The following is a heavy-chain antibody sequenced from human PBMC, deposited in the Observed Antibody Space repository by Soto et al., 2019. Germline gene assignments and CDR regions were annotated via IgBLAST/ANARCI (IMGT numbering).Heavy chain of an antibody. CDR2: IYYSGST. V-gene: IGHV4-59*01. D-gene: IGHD6-19*01. CDR3: ARDHSSGYYLNWFDP. CDR1: GGSITGYY. J-gene: IGHJ5*02. Sequence: SETLSLTCSVSGGSITGYYWSWIRQSPGEGLEWIGYIYYSGSTTYNPSLKSRVSMSVDMSKNQFSLNLRPVTAADTAVYYCARDHSSGYYLNWFDPWGQGTLVTVSS.